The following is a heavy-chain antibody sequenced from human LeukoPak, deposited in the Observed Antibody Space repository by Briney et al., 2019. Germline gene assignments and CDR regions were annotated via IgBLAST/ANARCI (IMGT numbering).Heavy chain of an antibody. D-gene: IGHD4-17*01. CDR1: GYTLTELS. J-gene: IGHJ4*02. Sequence: ASVKVSCKVSGYTLTELSMHWVRQAPGKGLEWMGGFDPEDGETIYAQKFQGRVTMTEDTSTDTAYMELSSLRSEDTAVYYCATDGSDYGDYRPFDYWGQGTLVTVSS. V-gene: IGHV1-24*01. CDR2: FDPEDGET. CDR3: ATDGSDYGDYRPFDY.